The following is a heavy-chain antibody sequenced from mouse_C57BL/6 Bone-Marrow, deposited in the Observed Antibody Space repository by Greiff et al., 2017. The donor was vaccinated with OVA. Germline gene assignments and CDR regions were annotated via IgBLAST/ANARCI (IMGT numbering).Heavy chain of an antibody. CDR1: GFSINSDCY. V-gene: IGHV3-3*01. J-gene: IGHJ4*01. CDR3: ARASYDGYSYYYAMDY. Sequence: ESGPSLVRPSQTLSLPCTVTGFSINSDCYWIWIRQFPGNKLAYIRYTFYRGITYYNPSLESRTYITRDTSKNQFSLKLSSVTTEDTATYYCARASYDGYSYYYAMDYWGQGTSVTVSS. D-gene: IGHD2-3*01. CDR2: TFYRGIT.